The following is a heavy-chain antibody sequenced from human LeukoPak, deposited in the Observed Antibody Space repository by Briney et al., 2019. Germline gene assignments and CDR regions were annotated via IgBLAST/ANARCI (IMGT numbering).Heavy chain of an antibody. D-gene: IGHD2-2*01. J-gene: IGHJ4*02. V-gene: IGHV4-39*07. CDR3: ARDMPEYSFDY. CDR1: GGSISSSSYY. Sequence: SETLSLTCTVSGGSISSSSYYWGWIRQPPGKGLEWIGSIYYSGSTYYNPSLKSRVTISVDTSKNQFSLKLSSVTAADTAVYYCARDMPEYSFDYWGQGTLVTVSS. CDR2: IYYSGST.